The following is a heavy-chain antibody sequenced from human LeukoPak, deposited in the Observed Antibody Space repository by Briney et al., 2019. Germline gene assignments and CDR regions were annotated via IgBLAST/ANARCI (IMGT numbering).Heavy chain of an antibody. Sequence: GGSLRLSCAASGFTFSYYSMNWVRQAPGKGLEWVSSTSDSCTYIFYADSVKGRFTISRDDAKNSLSLEMNSLRVEDTAVYYCARVVASGSGTYDFDYWGQGTLVTVSS. D-gene: IGHD3-10*01. V-gene: IGHV3-21*01. J-gene: IGHJ4*02. CDR3: ARVVASGSGTYDFDY. CDR1: GFTFSYYS. CDR2: TSDSCTYI.